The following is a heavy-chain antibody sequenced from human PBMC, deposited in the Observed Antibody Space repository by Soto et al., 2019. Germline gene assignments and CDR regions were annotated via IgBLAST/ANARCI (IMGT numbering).Heavy chain of an antibody. D-gene: IGHD3-3*01. CDR2: IYYSGST. Sequence: PSETLSLTGTLSPSSISSGDYYWSWIRQPPGTGLEWIGYIYYSGSTYYNPSLKSRVTISVYTSKNQFSLKLSSITAADTAAYYCPSDDGFWSGYRDNYHGMEVWGQGTRVTVSS. V-gene: IGHV4-30-4*01. CDR3: PSDDGFWSGYRDNYHGMEV. CDR1: PSSISSGDYY. J-gene: IGHJ6*01.